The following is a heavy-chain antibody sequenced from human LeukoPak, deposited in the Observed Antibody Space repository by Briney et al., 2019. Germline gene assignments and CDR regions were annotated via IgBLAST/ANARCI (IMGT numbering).Heavy chain of an antibody. CDR3: VKTPSGWHLVDY. J-gene: IGHJ4*02. Sequence: SGGSLRLSCSASGFTFSRHSMHLVRQAPGKGLEYVSAISSSGYTTYYADSVKGIFNISRDNSKHTLYPQMSSLRTEDTAVYYCVKTPSGWHLVDYWGQGTLVTVSS. CDR1: GFTFSRHS. V-gene: IGHV3-64D*06. CDR2: ISSSGYTT. D-gene: IGHD6-19*01.